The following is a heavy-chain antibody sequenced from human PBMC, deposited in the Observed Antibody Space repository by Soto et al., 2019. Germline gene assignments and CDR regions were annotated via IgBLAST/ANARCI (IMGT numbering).Heavy chain of an antibody. D-gene: IGHD1-26*01. CDR2: ISYDGSNK. J-gene: IGHJ5*02. CDR1: GFTFSSYG. Sequence: QVPLVESGGGVVQPGRSLRLSCAASGFTFSSYGMHWVRQAPGKGLEWVAVISYDGSNKYYADSVKGRFTISGDNSXTTLYLQMNSLRAEDTAVYYCAKSSWELSSPNWFDPWGQGTLVTVSS. V-gene: IGHV3-30*18. CDR3: AKSSWELSSPNWFDP.